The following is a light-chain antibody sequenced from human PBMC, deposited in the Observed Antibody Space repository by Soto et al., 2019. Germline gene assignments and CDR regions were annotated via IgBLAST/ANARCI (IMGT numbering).Light chain of an antibody. CDR2: DAS. Sequence: EIVLTQSPATLSLSPGERATLSCRASQNIINYLAWYQQKPGQAPRLLIYDASNRATGIPARFSGSGSGTDFTLTISSLEPEDFAVYYCQQRSNWPWTFGQGTKVEI. CDR3: QQRSNWPWT. J-gene: IGKJ1*01. V-gene: IGKV3-11*01. CDR1: QNIINY.